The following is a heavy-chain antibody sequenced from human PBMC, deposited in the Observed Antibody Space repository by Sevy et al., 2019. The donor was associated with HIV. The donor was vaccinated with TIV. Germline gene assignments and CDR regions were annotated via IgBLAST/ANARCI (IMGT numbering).Heavy chain of an antibody. CDR1: GVTFSSYA. CDR3: ARDQHDYAGNIRTGWFDP. CDR2: ISYDGSNK. D-gene: IGHD4-17*01. V-gene: IGHV3-30-3*01. J-gene: IGHJ5*02. Sequence: GGSLRLSCAASGVTFSSYAMHWVRQAPGKGLEWEAVISYDGSNKYYADSVKGRFTISRDNSKKTVYLQMNSLRVEDTAVYYCARDQHDYAGNIRTGWFDPWGQGALVTVSS.